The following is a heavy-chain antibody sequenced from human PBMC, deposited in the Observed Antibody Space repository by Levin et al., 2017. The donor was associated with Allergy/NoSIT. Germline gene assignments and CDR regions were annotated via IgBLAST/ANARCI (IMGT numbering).Heavy chain of an antibody. J-gene: IGHJ3*02. CDR2: MNYNNGNT. D-gene: IGHD3-22*01. CDR1: GDTFTNND. Sequence: GASVKVSCKASGDTFTNNDINWVRQATGQGLEWMGWMNYNNGNTGFAQNVQGRVTMTRNTSISTAYMELSSLRPEDTAIYYCARVTYYYDGSGYNDAFDIWGQGTMVTVSS. CDR3: ARVTYYYDGSGYNDAFDI. V-gene: IGHV1-8*01.